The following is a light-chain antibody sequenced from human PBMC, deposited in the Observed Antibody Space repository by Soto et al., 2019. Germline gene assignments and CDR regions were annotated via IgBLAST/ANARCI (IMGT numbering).Light chain of an antibody. J-gene: IGLJ3*02. CDR3: QSSDSSLSGWV. CDR1: SSNIGAGYD. Sequence: QSVLTQPPSVSGAPGQRVTISCTGSSSNIGAGYDVHWYQQLPGTAPKLLIYGNSNRPSGVPDRFSGSKSGTSSSLAITGLQAEVEADNYCQSSDSSLSGWVFGGGTKLTVL. CDR2: GNS. V-gene: IGLV1-40*01.